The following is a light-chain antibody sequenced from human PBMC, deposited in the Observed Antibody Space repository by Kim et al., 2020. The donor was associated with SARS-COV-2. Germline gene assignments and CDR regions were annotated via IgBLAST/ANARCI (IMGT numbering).Light chain of an antibody. CDR3: QQTDTFPYT. CDR2: ASS. CDR1: QFVSSS. Sequence: SAFLRDRVTISCRASQFVSSSVAWYQQKPGKAPKLLLYASSSLRSGVSPRFSGSGSGTDFTLTITNVQPEDFATYYCQQTDTFPYTFGQGTKLEI. J-gene: IGKJ2*01. V-gene: IGKV1-12*01.